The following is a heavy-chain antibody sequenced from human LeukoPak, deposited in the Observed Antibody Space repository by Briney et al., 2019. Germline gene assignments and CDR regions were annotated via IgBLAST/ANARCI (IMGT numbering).Heavy chain of an antibody. D-gene: IGHD2-15*01. CDR3: ARQKSRDIVVVVAARGYNWFDP. Sequence: PSETLSLTCTVSGGSISSSSYYWGWIRQPPGKGLEWIGSIYYSGSTYYNPSLKSRVTISVDTSKNQFSLKLSSVTAADTAVYYCARQKSRDIVVVVAARGYNWFDPWGQGTLVTVSS. CDR2: IYYSGST. CDR1: GGSISSSSYY. J-gene: IGHJ5*02. V-gene: IGHV4-39*01.